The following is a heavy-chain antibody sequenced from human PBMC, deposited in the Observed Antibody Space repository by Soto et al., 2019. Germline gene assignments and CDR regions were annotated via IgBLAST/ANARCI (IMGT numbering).Heavy chain of an antibody. CDR1: GFTFSSYG. V-gene: IGHV3-23*01. D-gene: IGHD3-9*01. Sequence: GGSLRLSCTASGFTFSSYGMGWVRQAPGKGLQWVSTIRGDGGQTHYTDSVKGRFSISRDNSKNTVYLQMDSLRAEDTAMYFCARDVGLDSADFFAYWGQGTQVTVS. J-gene: IGHJ4*02. CDR2: IRGDGGQT. CDR3: ARDVGLDSADFFAY.